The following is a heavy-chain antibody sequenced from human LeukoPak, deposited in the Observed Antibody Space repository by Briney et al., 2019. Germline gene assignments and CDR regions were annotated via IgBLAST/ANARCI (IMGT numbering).Heavy chain of an antibody. V-gene: IGHV4-61*05. D-gene: IGHD2/OR15-2a*01. Sequence: SETLSLTCTVSGGSISSTSYYWGWIRQPPGKGLEWIGYIYYSGSTNYNPSLKSRVTISVDTSKNQFSLKLSSVTAADTAVYYCARGSMRFDYWGQGTLVTVSS. CDR3: ARGSMRFDY. J-gene: IGHJ4*02. CDR1: GGSISSTSYY. CDR2: IYYSGST.